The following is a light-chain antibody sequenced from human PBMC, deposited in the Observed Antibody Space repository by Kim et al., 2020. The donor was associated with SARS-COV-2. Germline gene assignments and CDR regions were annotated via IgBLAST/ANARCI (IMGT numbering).Light chain of an antibody. CDR3: QQYGSSPVT. J-gene: IGKJ4*01. Sequence: EIVLTQSPGTLSLSPGERATLSCRASHRVSNNYLAWYQQTPGQAPRLLIDGVSSRATGLPDRGSGSGSGTDFTLTIRTLEPEDVAVYYCQQYGSSPVTFGGGTKVDIK. V-gene: IGKV3-20*01. CDR1: HRVSNNY. CDR2: GVS.